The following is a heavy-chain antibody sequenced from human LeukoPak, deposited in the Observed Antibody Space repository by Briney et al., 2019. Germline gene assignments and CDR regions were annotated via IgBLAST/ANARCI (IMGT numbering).Heavy chain of an antibody. CDR1: GFTFSNYA. D-gene: IGHD1-1*01. J-gene: IGHJ6*02. CDR3: AKGRWNDVLYDMDV. CDR2: ISGGGSST. Sequence: GGSLRLSCAASGFTFSNYAMNWVRQTPGKGLEWVSAISGGGSSTYYADSVKGRFTISRDNSKNTVYLQMNSLRAEDTAVYYCAKGRWNDVLYDMDVWGQGTTVTVSS. V-gene: IGHV3-23*01.